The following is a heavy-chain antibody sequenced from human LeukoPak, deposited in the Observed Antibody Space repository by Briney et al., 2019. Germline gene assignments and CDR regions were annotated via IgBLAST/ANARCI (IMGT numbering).Heavy chain of an antibody. Sequence: GGSLRLSCVASGLTFGKYWMSWVRQAPGKGLEWVANIKLDGSEKNYVDSVKGRFTISRDNTKNSLYLQMNSLRAEDTAVFYCARDQYDTWSRRGNFDSWGQGTLVIVSS. CDR1: GLTFGKYW. CDR2: IKLDGSEK. CDR3: ARDQYDTWSRRGNFDS. J-gene: IGHJ4*02. D-gene: IGHD3-3*01. V-gene: IGHV3-7*03.